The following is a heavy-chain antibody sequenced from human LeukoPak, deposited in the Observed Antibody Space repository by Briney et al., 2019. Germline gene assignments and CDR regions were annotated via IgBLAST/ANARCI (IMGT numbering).Heavy chain of an antibody. J-gene: IGHJ6*03. D-gene: IGHD3-9*01. CDR3: AKQGRDWLRDYYYYMDV. V-gene: IGHV3-66*04. CDR1: GFTVSSNS. Sequence: GGSLRLSCAASGFTVSSNSMSWVRQAPGKGLEWVSFIYSDNTHYSDSVKGRFTISRDNSKNTLYLRMNSLRAEDPAVYYCAKQGRDWLRDYYYYMDVWGKGTTVTISS. CDR2: IYSDNT.